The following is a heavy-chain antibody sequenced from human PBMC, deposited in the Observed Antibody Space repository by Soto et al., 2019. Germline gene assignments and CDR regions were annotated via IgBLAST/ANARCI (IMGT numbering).Heavy chain of an antibody. Sequence: SETLSLTCAVYGGSFSGYYWSWIRQPPGKGLEWIGNIYYSGSTYYNPSLKSRVTISVDTSKNQFSLKLSSVTAADTAVYYCARGQDILTGSRVFYYYYMDVWGKGTTVTVSS. J-gene: IGHJ6*03. CDR3: ARGQDILTGSRVFYYYYMDV. D-gene: IGHD3-9*01. V-gene: IGHV4-34*09. CDR2: IYYSGST. CDR1: GGSFSGYY.